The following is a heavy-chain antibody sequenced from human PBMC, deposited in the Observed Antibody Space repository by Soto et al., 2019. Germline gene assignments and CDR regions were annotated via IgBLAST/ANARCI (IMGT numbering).Heavy chain of an antibody. CDR2: ISWNSGSI. CDR1: GFTFDDYA. CDR3: AKDSVTGTMYSYYYYMDV. D-gene: IGHD1-7*01. V-gene: IGHV3-9*01. Sequence: GGSLRLSCAASGFTFDDYAMHWVRQAPGKGLEWVSGISWNSGSIGYADSVKGRFTISRDNAKNSLYLQMNSLRAEDTALYYCAKDSVTGTMYSYYYYMDVSGKGTTVTVSS. J-gene: IGHJ6*03.